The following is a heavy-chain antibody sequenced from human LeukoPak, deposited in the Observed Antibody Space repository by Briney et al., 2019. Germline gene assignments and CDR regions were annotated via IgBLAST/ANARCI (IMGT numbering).Heavy chain of an antibody. V-gene: IGHV1-2*02. D-gene: IGHD2-2*01. CDR1: GYTFTGYY. Sequence: AASVKVSCKASGYTFTGYYMHWVRQAPGQGLKWMGWINPNSGGTNYAQKFQGRVTMTRDTSISTAYMELSRLRSDDTAVYYCASGYCSSTSCSPFDPWGQGTLVTVSS. J-gene: IGHJ5*02. CDR2: INPNSGGT. CDR3: ASGYCSSTSCSPFDP.